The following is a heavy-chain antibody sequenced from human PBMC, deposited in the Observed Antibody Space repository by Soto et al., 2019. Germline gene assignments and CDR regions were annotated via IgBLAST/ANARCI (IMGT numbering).Heavy chain of an antibody. Sequence: SETLSLTCTVSGASVGRDDYYWSWIRQQPGKGLEWIGYIYYSGNTNYNPSLKSRLTISVDTSKNQFSLQLRSVTAADTTVYYCARTWIGSPFDFWGQGSLVTVSS. CDR3: ARTWIGSPFDF. J-gene: IGHJ4*02. CDR2: IYYSGNT. V-gene: IGHV4-31*03. D-gene: IGHD5-12*01. CDR1: GASVGRDDYY.